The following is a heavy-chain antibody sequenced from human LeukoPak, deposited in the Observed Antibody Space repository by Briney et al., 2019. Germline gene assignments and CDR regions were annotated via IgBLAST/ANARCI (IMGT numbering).Heavy chain of an antibody. CDR3: ARSIAGTRSKFDN. Sequence: PSETLSLTCTVSGGSISSSSYYWSWIRQPPGEGLEWIAYIYYSGSTNYNPSLKSRVTISVDTSKNQFSLNLNSVTAADTAVYYRARSIAGTRSKFDNWGQGSLVTVSS. CDR2: IYYSGST. D-gene: IGHD1/OR15-1a*01. V-gene: IGHV4-61*05. J-gene: IGHJ5*02. CDR1: GGSISSSSYY.